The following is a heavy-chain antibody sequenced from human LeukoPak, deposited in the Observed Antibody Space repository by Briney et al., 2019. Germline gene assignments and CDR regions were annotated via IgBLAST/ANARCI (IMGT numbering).Heavy chain of an antibody. CDR1: GFTFSSYW. Sequence: GGSLRLSCAASGFTFSSYWMHWVRQAPGKGLVWVSRINGYGSSTTYADSVKGRFTIPRDNAKNTLYLQMNSLRAEDTALYYCARGADFSDSWGQGTLVTISS. J-gene: IGHJ4*02. V-gene: IGHV3-74*01. D-gene: IGHD2/OR15-2a*01. CDR3: ARGADFSDS. CDR2: INGYGSST.